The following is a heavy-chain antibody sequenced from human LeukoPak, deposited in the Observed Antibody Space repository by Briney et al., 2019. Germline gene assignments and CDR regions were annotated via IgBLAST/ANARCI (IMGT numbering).Heavy chain of an antibody. CDR2: IYYSGST. D-gene: IGHD6-13*01. Sequence: SETLSLTCTVSGGSISSYYWSCIRQPPGKGLEWIGYIYYSGSTNYNPSLKSRVTISVDTSKNQFSLKLSSVTAADTAVYYCARDSSSWDNWFDPWGQGTLVTVSS. V-gene: IGHV4-59*01. CDR3: ARDSSSWDNWFDP. J-gene: IGHJ5*02. CDR1: GGSISSYY.